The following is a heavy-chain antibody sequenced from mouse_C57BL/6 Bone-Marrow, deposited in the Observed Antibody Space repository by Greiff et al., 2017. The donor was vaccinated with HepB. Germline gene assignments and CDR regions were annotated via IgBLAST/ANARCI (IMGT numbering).Heavy chain of an antibody. CDR2: IDPSDSYT. CDR3: AREEAASCYFDF. J-gene: IGHJ2*01. D-gene: IGHD6-1*01. CDR1: GYTFTSYW. V-gene: IGHV1-69*01. Sequence: QVQLQQPGAELVMPGASVKLSCKASGYTFTSYWMHWVKQRPGQGLEWIGEIDPSDSYTNYNQKFKGKATLTVDKSSSTAYMQLSSLTSEDSAVYYCAREEAASCYFDFWGTGTTVTVSS.